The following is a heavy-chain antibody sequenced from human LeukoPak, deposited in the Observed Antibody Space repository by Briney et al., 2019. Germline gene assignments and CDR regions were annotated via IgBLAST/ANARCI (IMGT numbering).Heavy chain of an antibody. J-gene: IGHJ4*02. CDR3: ARSISGRYSFDY. Sequence: PGGSLRLSCAASKFTFSSYWMHWVRQAPGKGLVWVSRINSDGRSTSYADSVKGRFSISRDNAKNTLYLQMNSLRAEDTAVYYCARSISGRYSFDYWGQGTLVTVSS. D-gene: IGHD1-26*01. V-gene: IGHV3-74*01. CDR2: INSDGRST. CDR1: KFTFSSYW.